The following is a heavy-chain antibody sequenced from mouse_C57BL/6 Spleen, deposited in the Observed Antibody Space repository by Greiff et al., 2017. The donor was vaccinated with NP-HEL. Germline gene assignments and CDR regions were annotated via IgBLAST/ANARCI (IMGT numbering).Heavy chain of an antibody. CDR1: GFTFSSYG. CDR3: ARQWDYDSYYFDY. D-gene: IGHD2-4*01. V-gene: IGHV5-6*01. Sequence: EVKLMESGGDLVKPGGSLKLSCAASGFTFSSYGMSWVRQTPDKRLEWVATISSGGSYTYYPDSVKGRFTISRDNAKNTLYLQMSSLKSEDTAMYYCARQWDYDSYYFDYWGQGTTLTVSS. CDR2: ISSGGSYT. J-gene: IGHJ2*01.